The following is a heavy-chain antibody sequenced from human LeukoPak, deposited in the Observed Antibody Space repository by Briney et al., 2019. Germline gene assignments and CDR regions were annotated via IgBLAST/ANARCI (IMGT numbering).Heavy chain of an antibody. CDR1: GFSFSSYL. D-gene: IGHD2/OR15-2a*01. CDR2: IKHDESEK. J-gene: IGHJ4*02. Sequence: GGSLRLSCVASGFSFSSYLMSWVRQAPGKGLEWVANIKHDESEKYYVDSVKGRFTISRDNAKNLLYLQMNSLRAEDTAVYYCASTQTLDYWGQGTLVTVSS. V-gene: IGHV3-7*01. CDR3: ASTQTLDY.